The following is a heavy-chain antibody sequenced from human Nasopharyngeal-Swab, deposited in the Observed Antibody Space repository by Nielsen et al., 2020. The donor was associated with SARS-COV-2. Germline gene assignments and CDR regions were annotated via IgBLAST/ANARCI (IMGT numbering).Heavy chain of an antibody. V-gene: IGHV4-34*01. CDR2: INHSGST. J-gene: IGHJ6*02. Sequence: ESLKISCAVYGGSFSGYYWSWIRQPPGKGLEWIGEINHSGSTNYNPSLKSRVTISVDTSKNQFSLKLSSVTAADTAVYYCARGVRLTRITMVRGPIESVYGMDVWGQGTTVTVSS. CDR3: ARGVRLTRITMVRGPIESVYGMDV. D-gene: IGHD3-10*01. CDR1: GGSFSGYY.